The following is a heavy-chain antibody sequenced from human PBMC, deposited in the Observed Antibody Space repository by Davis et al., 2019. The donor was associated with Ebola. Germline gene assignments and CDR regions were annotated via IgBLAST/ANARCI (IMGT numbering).Heavy chain of an antibody. D-gene: IGHD6-19*01. Sequence: SETLSLTCTVSGGSISSSSYYWGWIRQPPGKGLEWIGSIYYSGSTYYNPSLKSRVTISVDTPKNQFSLKLSSVTAADTAVYYCARAVAGGGPFDYWGQGTLVTVSS. CDR3: ARAVAGGGPFDY. CDR2: IYYSGST. J-gene: IGHJ4*02. CDR1: GGSISSSSYY. V-gene: IGHV4-39*01.